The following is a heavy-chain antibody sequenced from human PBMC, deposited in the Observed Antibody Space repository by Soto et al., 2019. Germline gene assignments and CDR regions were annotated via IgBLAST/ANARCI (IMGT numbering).Heavy chain of an antibody. CDR1: GGSFSGYY. V-gene: IGHV4-34*01. CDR2: INHSGST. Sequence: QVQLQQWGAGLLKPSETLSLTCAVYGGSFSGYYWSWIRQPPGKGLEWIGEINHSGSTNYNPSLKSRVTISVDTSKNQFSLKLSSVTAADTAVYYCERRPSWYNYYYDYMDVWGKGTTVTVSS. CDR3: ERRPSWYNYYYDYMDV. D-gene: IGHD6-13*01. J-gene: IGHJ6*03.